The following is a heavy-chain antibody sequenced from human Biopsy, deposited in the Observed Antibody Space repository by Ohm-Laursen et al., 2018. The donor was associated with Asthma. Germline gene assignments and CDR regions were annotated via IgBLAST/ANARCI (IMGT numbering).Heavy chain of an antibody. V-gene: IGHV3-30-3*01. CDR3: ARDVMEWYLPAFDF. CDR2: GGSYYDGGLK. J-gene: IGHJ4*02. D-gene: IGHD3-3*01. Sequence: SLRLSCAASGFSFSGYYMTWMRQAPGKGLEWVAVGGSYYDGGLKYYADSVNGRFTVSRDDSKNTLYLQMNSLRPDDTAVYYCARDVMEWYLPAFDFWGQGTLVTVSS. CDR1: GFSFSGYY.